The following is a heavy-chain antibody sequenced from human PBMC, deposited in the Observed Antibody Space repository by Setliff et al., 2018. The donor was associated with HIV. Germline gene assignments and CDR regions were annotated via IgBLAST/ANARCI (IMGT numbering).Heavy chain of an antibody. V-gene: IGHV4-34*01. CDR1: NGSFSGNY. D-gene: IGHD5-18*01. CDR2: INHRGST. CDR3: ARHGGYSSPPGY. J-gene: IGHJ4*02. Sequence: TLSLTCAVYNGSFSGNYWTWIRQAPGKGLEWIGEINHRGSTNYNSALKGRVTISVDASKNQVSLKLTSVTAADTVVYYCARHGGYSSPPGYWGQGTLVTVSS.